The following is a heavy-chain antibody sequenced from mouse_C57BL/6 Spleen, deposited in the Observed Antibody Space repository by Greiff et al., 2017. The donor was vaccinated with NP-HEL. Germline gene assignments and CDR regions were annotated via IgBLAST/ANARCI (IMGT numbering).Heavy chain of an antibody. Sequence: QVQLKESGAELVRPGASVTLSCKASGYTFTDYEMHWVKQTPVHGLEWIGAIDPETGGTAYNQKFKGKAILTADKSSSTAYMELRSLTSEDSAVYYCTSPLYYYGSSYDFDYWGQGTTLTVSS. CDR1: GYTFTDYE. CDR3: TSPLYYYGSSYDFDY. V-gene: IGHV1-15*01. D-gene: IGHD1-1*01. CDR2: IDPETGGT. J-gene: IGHJ2*01.